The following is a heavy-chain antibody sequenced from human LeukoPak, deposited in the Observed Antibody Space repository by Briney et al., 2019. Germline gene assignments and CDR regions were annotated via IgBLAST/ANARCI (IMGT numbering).Heavy chain of an antibody. V-gene: IGHV1-8*01. CDR1: GYTFTNYD. CDR3: ARVPTYFDRVWGISETQEFDY. J-gene: IGHJ4*02. Sequence: ASVKVSCKASGYTFTNYDINWVRQATGQALEWVGWMNPNSGNRGYAESFQGRVTMTMNTSVNTAYMELITLTSEDTAVYYCARVPTYFDRVWGISETQEFDYWGQGTLVTVSP. CDR2: MNPNSGNR. D-gene: IGHD3-16*01.